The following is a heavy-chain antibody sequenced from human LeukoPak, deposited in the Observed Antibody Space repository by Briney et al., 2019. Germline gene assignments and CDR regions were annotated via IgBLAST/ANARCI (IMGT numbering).Heavy chain of an antibody. CDR2: ISGSGGST. V-gene: IGHV3-23*01. Sequence: GGSLRLSCAASGFTFSSYAMSWVRQAPGKGLEWVSAISGSGGSTYYADSVKGRFTISRDNSKNTLYLQMNSLRAEDAAVYYCAKDTHHVPGYSSGWYYWGQGTLVTVSS. J-gene: IGHJ4*02. D-gene: IGHD6-19*01. CDR1: GFTFSSYA. CDR3: AKDTHHVPGYSSGWYY.